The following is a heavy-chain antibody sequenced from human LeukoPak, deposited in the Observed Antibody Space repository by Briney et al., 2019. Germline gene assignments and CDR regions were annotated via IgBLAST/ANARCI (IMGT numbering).Heavy chain of an antibody. Sequence: GGSLRLSCAASGFTFTNYWMSWVRQAPGKGLELVAVISYDGSNKYYADSVKGRFTISRDNSKNTLYLQMNSLRAEDTAVYYCAGYSSSWDYYYYYMDVWGKGTTVTVSS. D-gene: IGHD6-13*01. J-gene: IGHJ6*03. CDR2: ISYDGSNK. V-gene: IGHV3-30*03. CDR3: AGYSSSWDYYYYYMDV. CDR1: GFTFTNYW.